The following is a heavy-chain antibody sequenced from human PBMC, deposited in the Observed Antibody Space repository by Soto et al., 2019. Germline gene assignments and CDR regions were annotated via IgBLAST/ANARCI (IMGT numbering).Heavy chain of an antibody. CDR2: IYYSGST. V-gene: IGHV4-30-4*01. CDR1: GCSISSGDYY. D-gene: IGHD6-13*01. Sequence: QVQLQESGPGLVKPSQTLSLTCTVSGCSISSGDYYWSWIRQPPGKGLEWIGSIYYSGSTYYNPSLMSRVTISVDTSKNQFSLKLNSVTAADTAVYYCASWHRSPDFDYWGQGTLVTVSS. J-gene: IGHJ4*02. CDR3: ASWHRSPDFDY.